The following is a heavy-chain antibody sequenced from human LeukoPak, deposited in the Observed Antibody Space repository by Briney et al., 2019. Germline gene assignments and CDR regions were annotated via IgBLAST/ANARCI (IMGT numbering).Heavy chain of an antibody. V-gene: IGHV3-73*01. CDR1: GFSFSGFA. Sequence: GGSLRLSCAASGFSFSGFAIHWVRQASGRGLEWVGRVKRKADYYATAYAASVNGRFTISRDDSKSTAYLQMTSLKPEDTAVYFCTRRVTYFGMDVWGQRTMVTVSS. J-gene: IGHJ6*02. CDR3: TRRVTYFGMDV. CDR2: VKRKADYYAT. D-gene: IGHD2-21*02.